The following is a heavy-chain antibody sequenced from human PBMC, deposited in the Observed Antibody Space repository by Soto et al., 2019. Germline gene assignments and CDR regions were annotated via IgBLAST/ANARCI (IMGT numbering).Heavy chain of an antibody. J-gene: IGHJ4*02. V-gene: IGHV1-69*08. D-gene: IGHD2-21*01. Sequence: QVQLVQSGAEVKKPGSSVKVSCKASGGTFSSYTISWVRQAPGQGLEWMGRIIPILGIANYAQKFQGRVTITADKSTSTAYMELSSLRSEDAAVYYCARDPSAGDSAGYWGQGTLVTVSS. CDR1: GGTFSSYT. CDR3: ARDPSAGDSAGY. CDR2: IIPILGIA.